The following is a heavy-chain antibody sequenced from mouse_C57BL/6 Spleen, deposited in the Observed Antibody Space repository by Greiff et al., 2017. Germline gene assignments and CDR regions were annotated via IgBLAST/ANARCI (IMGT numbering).Heavy chain of an antibody. CDR2: IDPENGDT. J-gene: IGHJ4*01. CDR1: GFNIKDDS. V-gene: IGHV14-4*01. D-gene: IGHD1-1*01. Sequence: VQLQQSGAELVRPGASVKLSCTASGFNIKDDSMHWVKQRPEQGLEWIGWIDPENGDTEYASKFQGKATITADTSSNTAYLQLSSLTSEDTAVYYCTTGRVYYYGSSFARDYWGKGTSVTVSS. CDR3: TTGRVYYYGSSFARDY.